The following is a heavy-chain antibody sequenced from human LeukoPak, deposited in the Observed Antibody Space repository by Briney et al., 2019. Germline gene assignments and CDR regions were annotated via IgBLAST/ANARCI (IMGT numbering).Heavy chain of an antibody. CDR1: GFTFSSYS. V-gene: IGHV3-21*01. J-gene: IGHJ6*03. D-gene: IGHD2-15*01. CDR2: ISSSSSYI. CDR3: AHTPYCSGGSCYYYYYMDV. Sequence: GGSLRLSCAASGFTFSSYSMNWVRQAPGKGLELVSSISSSSSYIYYADSVKGRFTISRDNAKNSLYLQMNSLRAEDTAVYYCAHTPYCSGGSCYYYYYMDVWGKGTTVTVSS.